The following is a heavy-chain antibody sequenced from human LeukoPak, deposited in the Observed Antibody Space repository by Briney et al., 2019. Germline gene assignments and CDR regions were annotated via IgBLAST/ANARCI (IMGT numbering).Heavy chain of an antibody. D-gene: IGHD3-22*01. J-gene: IGHJ4*02. CDR1: GFTFSDHY. CDR3: ARAVASSGYYWDY. V-gene: IGHV3-72*01. Sequence: GGSLRLSCVASGFTFSDHYMDWVRQAPGKGLEWVGRTRNKAKSYTTEYAPSVKGRFTVSRDESKNSLYLQMNSLKTEDTAVYYCARAVASSGYYWDYWGQGTLVTVSS. CDR2: TRNKAKSYTT.